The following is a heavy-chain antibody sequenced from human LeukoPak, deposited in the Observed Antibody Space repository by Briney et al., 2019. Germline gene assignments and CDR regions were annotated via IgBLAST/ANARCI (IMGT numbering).Heavy chain of an antibody. V-gene: IGHV3-30*04. D-gene: IGHD4/OR15-4a*01. CDR1: GFTFSSYA. J-gene: IGHJ4*02. Sequence: PGGSLRLSCAASGFTFSSYAMHWVRQAPGKGLEWVAVISYDGSNKFYADSVKGRFTFSRDNSKNTLYLQMNSLRAEETAVYYCARRAGAYSHPYDYWGQGTLVTVSS. CDR2: ISYDGSNK. CDR3: ARRAGAYSHPYDY.